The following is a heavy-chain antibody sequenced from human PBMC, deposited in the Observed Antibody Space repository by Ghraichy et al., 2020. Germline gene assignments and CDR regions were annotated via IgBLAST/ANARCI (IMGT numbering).Heavy chain of an antibody. D-gene: IGHD4-17*01. CDR1: GFTFSSSA. Sequence: GGSLRLSCAASGFTFSSSAMHWVRQAPGKGLEWVAVISYDGRSKYYVDSVKGRFTISRDNSENTLYLQMKSLRAEDTAVYYCARDLWDYGDHRRPVGHWGQDTLVIVSS. CDR3: ARDLWDYGDHRRPVGH. V-gene: IGHV3-30*14. J-gene: IGHJ1*01. CDR2: ISYDGRSK.